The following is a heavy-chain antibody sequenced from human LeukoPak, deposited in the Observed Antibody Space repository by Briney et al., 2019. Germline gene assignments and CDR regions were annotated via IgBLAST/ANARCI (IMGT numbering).Heavy chain of an antibody. CDR3: ARDYCSSTSCFYYYYYGMDV. CDR1: GFSFSRYW. V-gene: IGHV3-74*01. J-gene: IGHJ6*02. CDR2: INSDGGST. D-gene: IGHD2-2*01. Sequence: GGSLRLSCAASGFSFSRYWMHWVRQAPGKGLVWVSRINSDGGSTTYADSVKGRFTISRDNAKNTLYLQMNSLRAEDTAVYYCARDYCSSTSCFYYYYYGMDVWGQGTTVTVSS.